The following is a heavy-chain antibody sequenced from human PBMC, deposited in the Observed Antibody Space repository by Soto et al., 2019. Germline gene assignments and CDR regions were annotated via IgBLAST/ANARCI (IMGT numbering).Heavy chain of an antibody. CDR2: IIPIFGTA. Sequence: SVKVSCKASGGTFSSYAISWVRQAPGQGLEWMRGIIPIFGTANYAQKFQGRVTITADESTSTAYMELSSLRSEDTAVYYCARDTDYGGNSYYYYGMDVWGQGTTVTVAS. CDR3: ARDTDYGGNSYYYYGMDV. V-gene: IGHV1-69*13. D-gene: IGHD4-17*01. J-gene: IGHJ6*02. CDR1: GGTFSSYA.